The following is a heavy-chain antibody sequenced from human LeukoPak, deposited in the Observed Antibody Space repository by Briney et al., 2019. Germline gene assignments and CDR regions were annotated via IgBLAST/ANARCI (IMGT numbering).Heavy chain of an antibody. CDR2: IYPYDSEI. V-gene: IGHV5-51*01. CDR1: GYIFTSYS. D-gene: IGHD7-27*01. Sequence: GEPLKISCKASGYIFTSYSIAWVRQMPGKVLEWMGVIYPYDSEIRYSPSFQGQVTISADKSISTAYLQWSSLKASDTAMYYCARPNWARRYFDYWGQGTLVTVSS. J-gene: IGHJ4*02. CDR3: ARPNWARRYFDY.